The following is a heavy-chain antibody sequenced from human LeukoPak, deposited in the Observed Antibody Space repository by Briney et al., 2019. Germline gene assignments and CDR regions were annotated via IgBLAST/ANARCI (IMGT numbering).Heavy chain of an antibody. V-gene: IGHV3-7*05. J-gene: IGHJ4*02. CDR1: EFSFSNYW. D-gene: IGHD6-19*01. Sequence: QPGGSLRLSCAVFEFSFSNYWMSWVRQAPGRGLEWVAIIKQDGSEKYYVDSVKGRFTISRDNAQNSLYLQMSSLRAEDTAVYYCATASRSGPKAYWGQGTLVTVSS. CDR2: IKQDGSEK. CDR3: ATASRSGPKAY.